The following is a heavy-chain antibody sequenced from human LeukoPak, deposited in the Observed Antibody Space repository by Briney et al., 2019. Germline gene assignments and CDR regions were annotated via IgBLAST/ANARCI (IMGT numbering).Heavy chain of an antibody. Sequence: GGSLRLSCAASGFTFSRYAMTWVRQAPGKGLQWVSPISGNGDTTYYADSVKGRFTISRDNSKNTLYLQMNSLRAEDTAVHYCARGPHDRGYWYFDLWGRGTLVIVSS. J-gene: IGHJ2*01. CDR2: ISGNGDTT. CDR1: GFTFSRYA. CDR3: ARGPHDRGYWYFDL. V-gene: IGHV3-23*01.